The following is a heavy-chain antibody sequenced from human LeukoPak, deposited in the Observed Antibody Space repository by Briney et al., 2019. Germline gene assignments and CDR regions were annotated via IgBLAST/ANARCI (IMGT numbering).Heavy chain of an antibody. CDR2: ISASGGST. J-gene: IGHJ3*02. Sequence: GGSLRLSCAGSGVTFSGYAMTWVRQAPGKGLEWGSVISASGGSTYYADSVKGRFTISRDNSKNTLDLQINSLRAEDTALSYCAKGLGAGMEMGDAFDIWGQGTMVTVSS. V-gene: IGHV3-23*01. D-gene: IGHD4/OR15-4a*01. CDR1: GVTFSGYA. CDR3: AKGLGAGMEMGDAFDI.